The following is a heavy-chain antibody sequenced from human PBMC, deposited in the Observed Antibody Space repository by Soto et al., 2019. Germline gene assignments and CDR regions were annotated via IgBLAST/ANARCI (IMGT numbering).Heavy chain of an antibody. V-gene: IGHV3-23*01. CDR3: AKAGFSSGWSPSYFDY. D-gene: IGHD6-19*01. Sequence: ESGGGLVQPGRSLRLSCAASGFTFSSYAMNLVRQAPGKGLEWVSAMSGTGGSTYYADSVKGRFTLSRDNSKNTLYLQMSSLRVEDTAVFYCAKAGFSSGWSPSYFDYWGQGTLVTVSS. J-gene: IGHJ4*02. CDR2: MSGTGGST. CDR1: GFTFSSYA.